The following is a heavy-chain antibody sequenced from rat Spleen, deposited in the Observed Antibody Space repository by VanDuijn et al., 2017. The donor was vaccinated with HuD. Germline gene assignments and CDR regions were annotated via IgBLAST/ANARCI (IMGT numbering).Heavy chain of an antibody. CDR1: GFSLIRYN. CDR2: MRYNGDT. V-gene: IGHV2-63*01. Sequence: QVQLKESGPGLVQPLQTLSRTCTVSGFSLIRYNVHWVRQPPGKGLEWMGIMRYNGDTSYNSVLKSRLSISRDTSKNQVFLKMSSLQTDDTGTYYCTIHPRYWGQGVMVTVSS. CDR3: TIHPRY. J-gene: IGHJ2*01. D-gene: IGHD3-1*01.